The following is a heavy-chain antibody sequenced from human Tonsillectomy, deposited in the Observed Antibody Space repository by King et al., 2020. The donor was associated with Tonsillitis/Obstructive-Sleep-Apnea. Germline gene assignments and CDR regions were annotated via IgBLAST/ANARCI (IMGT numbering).Heavy chain of an antibody. Sequence: QLVQSGAEVKKPGESLRISCKGSGDSFISYWISWVRQMPGKGLEWMGRIDPSDSYINYSPSFQGHVTISADKSISTAYLQWSSLKASDTAMYYCARTSYGDYGNYSYTMDVWGQGTTVTVSS. CDR1: GDSFISYW. V-gene: IGHV5-10-1*03. CDR2: IDPSDSYI. J-gene: IGHJ6*02. CDR3: ARTSYGDYGNYSYTMDV. D-gene: IGHD4-17*01.